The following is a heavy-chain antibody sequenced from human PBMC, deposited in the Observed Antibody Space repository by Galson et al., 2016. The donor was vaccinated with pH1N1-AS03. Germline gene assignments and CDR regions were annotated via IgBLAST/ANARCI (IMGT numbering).Heavy chain of an antibody. Sequence: SLRLSCAAPGFSFSSFGMHWVRQAPGKGLEWVAVIWYDGSNTYYADSVKGRFTISRDNTKNTLYLQMNSLRVEDTAVYFCARGRGYGQYYFDYWGQGTLVTVSS. J-gene: IGHJ4*02. CDR1: GFSFSSFG. CDR2: IWYDGSNT. CDR3: ARGRGYGQYYFDY. V-gene: IGHV3-33*01. D-gene: IGHD5-18*01.